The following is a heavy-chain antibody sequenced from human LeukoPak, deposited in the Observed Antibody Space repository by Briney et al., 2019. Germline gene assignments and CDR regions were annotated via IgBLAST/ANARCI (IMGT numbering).Heavy chain of an antibody. CDR2: IYRGGST. CDR3: AKDPGHYGSGSPAWYFDY. V-gene: IGHV3-53*01. D-gene: IGHD3-10*01. J-gene: IGHJ4*02. CDR1: GFTVSSNY. Sequence: PGGSLRLSCAASGFTVSSNYMSWVRQAPGKGLEWVSVIYRGGSTYHADSVKGRFTISRDNSNNTLYLQMNSLRAEDTAVYYCAKDPGHYGSGSPAWYFDYWGQGTLVTVSS.